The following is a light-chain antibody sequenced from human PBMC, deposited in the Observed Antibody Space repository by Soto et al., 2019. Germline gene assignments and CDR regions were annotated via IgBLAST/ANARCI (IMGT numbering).Light chain of an antibody. V-gene: IGKV1-27*01. Sequence: DIQMTQSPSSLSAYVGNRVSITCRASQGISNFLAWYQQKPGKVPKVLIYAASTLQPGVPSRFSGSGSGTDFTLTINSLQPHDIATYYCQNYDSAPITFGQGTRLEIK. CDR3: QNYDSAPIT. CDR2: AAS. J-gene: IGKJ5*01. CDR1: QGISNF.